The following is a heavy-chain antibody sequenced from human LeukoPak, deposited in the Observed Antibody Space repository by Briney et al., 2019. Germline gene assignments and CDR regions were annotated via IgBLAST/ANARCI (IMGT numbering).Heavy chain of an antibody. CDR1: GGSISSYY. CDR2: IYYSGST. J-gene: IGHJ2*01. D-gene: IGHD3-3*01. V-gene: IGHV4-59*08. CDR3: ARHLSVDYDFWSGYSPGYFDL. Sequence: SETLSLTCTVSGGSISSYYWSWIRQPPGKGLEWIGYIYYSGSTNYNPSLKSRDTISVDKSKNQFSLKLSSVTAADTAVYYCARHLSVDYDFWSGYSPGYFDLWGRGTLVTVSS.